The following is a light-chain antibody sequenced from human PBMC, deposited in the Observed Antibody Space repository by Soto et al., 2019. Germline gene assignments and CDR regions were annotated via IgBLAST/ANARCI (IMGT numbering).Light chain of an antibody. CDR1: DSNIGSNT. J-gene: IGLJ3*02. Sequence: QSVLTQPPSASGTPGQRVTISCSGSDSNIGSNTVNWYQQVPGTAPKLLIYSNSQRPSGVPDRFSGSKSGTSASLAISWLQSEDEGDYYCAAWDDSLNGRAVFGGGTKVTVL. V-gene: IGLV1-44*01. CDR2: SNS. CDR3: AAWDDSLNGRAV.